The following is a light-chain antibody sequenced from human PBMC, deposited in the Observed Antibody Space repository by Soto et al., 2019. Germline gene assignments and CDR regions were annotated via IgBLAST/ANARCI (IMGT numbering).Light chain of an antibody. CDR2: DAS. Sequence: PGERATLSCGASQSVSSYYLAWYQQKPGLAPRLLIYDASRATGIPDRFSGSGSGTDFTLTISRLEPEDFAVYYCQQYGNSPVTFGPGTKVDIK. CDR3: QQYGNSPVT. V-gene: IGKV3D-20*01. J-gene: IGKJ3*01. CDR1: QSVSSYY.